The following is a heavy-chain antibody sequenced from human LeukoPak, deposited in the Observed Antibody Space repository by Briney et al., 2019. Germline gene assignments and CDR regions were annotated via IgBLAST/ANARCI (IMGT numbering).Heavy chain of an antibody. CDR3: ARIGYSSSSPDY. CDR1: GFTFSNYW. V-gene: IGHV3-7*01. CDR2: IKQDGSTK. Sequence: GGSLRLSCAASGFTFSNYWMTWVRQAPGRGLEWVANIKQDGSTKYYVDSVKGRFTVSRDNAKNSVYLQMNSLTVEDTAVYYCARIGYSSSSPDYWGQGTLVTASS. J-gene: IGHJ4*02. D-gene: IGHD6-6*01.